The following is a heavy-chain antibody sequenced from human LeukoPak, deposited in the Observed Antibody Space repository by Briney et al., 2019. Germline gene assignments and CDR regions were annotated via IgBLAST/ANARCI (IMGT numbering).Heavy chain of an antibody. D-gene: IGHD5-18*01. CDR1: GGSISSSSYY. CDR2: IYYSGST. J-gene: IGHJ1*01. V-gene: IGHV4-39*01. CDR3: ASVDTAMAY. Sequence: SETLSLTCTVSGGSISSSSYYWGWIRQPPGKGLEWIGSIYYSGSTYYNPSLKSRVTISVDTSKNQFSLKLSSVTAADTAVYYCASVDTAMAYWGQGTLVTVSS.